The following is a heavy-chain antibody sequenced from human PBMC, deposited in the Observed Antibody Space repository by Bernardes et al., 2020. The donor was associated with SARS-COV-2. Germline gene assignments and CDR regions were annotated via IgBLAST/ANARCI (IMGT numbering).Heavy chain of an antibody. CDR3: ARITFGSIVVVPVRFDY. J-gene: IGHJ4*02. CDR1: GFTFSSYA. CDR2: ISGSGGST. D-gene: IGHD2-2*01. Sequence: GGSLRLSCAASGFTFSSYAMSWVRQAPGKGLEWVSAISGSGGSTYYADSVKGRFTISRDNSKNTLYLQMNSLRAEDTAVYYCARITFGSIVVVPVRFDYWGQGTLVTVSS. V-gene: IGHV3-23*01.